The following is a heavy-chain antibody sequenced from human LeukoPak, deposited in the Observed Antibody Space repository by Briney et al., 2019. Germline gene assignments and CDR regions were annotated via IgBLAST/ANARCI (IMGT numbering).Heavy chain of an antibody. V-gene: IGHV1-18*01. J-gene: IGHJ4*02. CDR2: ISAYNGNT. CDR1: GYTFTSYG. Sequence: ASVTASCKASGYTFTSYGITWVRQAPGQGLEWMGWISAYNGNTKYAQTFQGRLTMTTDTSTRTAYMEMRSLRSDDTAVYYCARAEPLVATIFDYWGQGTLVTVSS. CDR3: ARAEPLVATIFDY. D-gene: IGHD5-12*01.